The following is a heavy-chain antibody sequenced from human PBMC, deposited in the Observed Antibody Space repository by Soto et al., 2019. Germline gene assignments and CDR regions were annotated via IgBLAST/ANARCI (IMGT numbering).Heavy chain of an antibody. CDR1: GYTFTSYG. D-gene: IGHD1-26*01. CDR3: ARVGFIVGATILLRWFDP. CDR2: ISAYNGNT. J-gene: IGHJ5*02. Sequence: ASVKVSFKASGYTFTSYGISWVRQAPGQGLEWMGWISAYNGNTNYAQKLQGRVTMTTDTSTSTAYMELRSLRSDDTAVYYCARVGFIVGATILLRWFDPWGQGTLVTVSS. V-gene: IGHV1-18*01.